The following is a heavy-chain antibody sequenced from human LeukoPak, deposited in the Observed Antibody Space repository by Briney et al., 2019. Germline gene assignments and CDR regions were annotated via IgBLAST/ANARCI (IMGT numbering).Heavy chain of an antibody. J-gene: IGHJ6*02. V-gene: IGHV1-69*10. D-gene: IGHD3-9*01. CDR3: ARALGDILTGYFPLGMDV. Sequence: ASVKVSCKASGGTFSSYAISWVRQAPGQGLEWMGRIIPILGIANYAQKFQGRVTITADKSTSTAYMELSSLRSEDTAVYYCARALGDILTGYFPLGMDVWGQGTTVTVSS. CDR2: IIPILGIA. CDR1: GGTFSSYA.